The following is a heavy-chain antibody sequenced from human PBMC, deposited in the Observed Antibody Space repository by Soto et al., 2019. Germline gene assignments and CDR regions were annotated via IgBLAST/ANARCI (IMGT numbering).Heavy chain of an antibody. CDR1: GVPFNSYG. Sequence: QVVLLQSGTEVKRPGSSVKVSCKASGVPFNSYGFAWVRQAPGRGLEWVGRINPASQLRNYEQSLQGRVTITADTATTTAYMELSAPTSKETAVYYCARMKLASLDHWGQGTLVTVSS. V-gene: IGHV1-69*09. J-gene: IGHJ4*02. CDR3: ARMKLASLDH. CDR2: INPASQLR.